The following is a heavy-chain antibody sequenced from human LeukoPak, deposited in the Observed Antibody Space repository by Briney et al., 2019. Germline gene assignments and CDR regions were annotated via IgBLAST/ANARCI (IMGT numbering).Heavy chain of an antibody. D-gene: IGHD1-26*01. CDR1: GFTVSSNY. CDR3: ARGVGSGSRLRAGDY. J-gene: IGHJ4*02. Sequence: GGSVRLSCAASGFTVSSNYMSWVRQAPGKGLEWVSVIYSGGGTYYADSVKGRFTISRDNSKNTLYLQMNSLRAEDTAVYYCARGVGSGSRLRAGDYWGQGTLVTVSS. V-gene: IGHV3-53*01. CDR2: IYSGGGT.